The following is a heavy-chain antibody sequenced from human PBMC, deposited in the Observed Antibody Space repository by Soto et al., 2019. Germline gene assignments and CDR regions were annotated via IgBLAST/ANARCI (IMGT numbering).Heavy chain of an antibody. CDR1: GYRFTTYW. D-gene: IGHD5-12*01. CDR2: IYPGDSDT. V-gene: IGHV5-51*01. Sequence: PGESLKISCKVSGYRFTTYWIAWVRQMPGKGLEWMGIIYPGDSDTRYSPSFQGQVTISADKSISTAYLQWSSLKASDTAMYYCARRGWLQFEYYFDYWGQGTLVTVSS. CDR3: ARRGWLQFEYYFDY. J-gene: IGHJ4*02.